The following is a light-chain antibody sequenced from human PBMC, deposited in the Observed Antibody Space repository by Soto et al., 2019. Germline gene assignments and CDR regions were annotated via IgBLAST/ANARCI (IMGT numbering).Light chain of an antibody. J-gene: IGKJ1*01. CDR3: QQYNNWPRT. Sequence: VLTQTTATLSVSPGERATLSCRASQSVSSNLAWYQQKPGQAPRLLISGASTRATGIPARFSGSGSGTEFTLTISSLQSEDFAVYYCQQYNNWPRTFCQGTMVDI. CDR1: QSVSSN. CDR2: GAS. V-gene: IGKV3-15*01.